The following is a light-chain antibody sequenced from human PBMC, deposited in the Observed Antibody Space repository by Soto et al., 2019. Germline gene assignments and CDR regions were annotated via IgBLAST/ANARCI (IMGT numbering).Light chain of an antibody. V-gene: IGKV3-20*01. CDR1: QSVSNTY. CDR2: GAS. CDR3: QQYGSSPIT. Sequence: EIVLTQSPGTLSFFPGERATVSCWASQSVSNTYLAWYQQKPGQAPRLLIYGASSRATGIPDRFSGSGSGTDFTLTISRLEPEDFAVYYCQQYGSSPITFGQGTRLEIK. J-gene: IGKJ5*01.